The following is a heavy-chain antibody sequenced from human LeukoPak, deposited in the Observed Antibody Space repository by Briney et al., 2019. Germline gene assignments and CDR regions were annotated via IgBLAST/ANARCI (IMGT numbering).Heavy chain of an antibody. Sequence: ASVKVSCKASGYTFTGYYMHWVRQAPGQGLEWMGWINPNSGGTNYAQKFQGRVTITTDESTSTAYMELSSLRSEDTAVYYCARAGGSGPLYYFDYWGQGTLVTVSS. CDR2: INPNSGGT. CDR3: ARAGGSGPLYYFDY. J-gene: IGHJ4*02. CDR1: GYTFTGYY. V-gene: IGHV1-2*02. D-gene: IGHD6-19*01.